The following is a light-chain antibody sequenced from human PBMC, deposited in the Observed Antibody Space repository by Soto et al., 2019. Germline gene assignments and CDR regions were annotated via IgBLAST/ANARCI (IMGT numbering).Light chain of an antibody. CDR2: DVS. CDR3: SSYTRTNTVL. Sequence: QSALTQPASVSGSPGQSITISCTGTSSDVGGYNYVSWYQQHPGKAPKFLIYDVSNRPSGVSNRFSGSKSGNTASLTISGLQAEDEADYYCSSYTRTNTVLIGGGTQLTVL. V-gene: IGLV2-14*03. CDR1: SSDVGGYNY. J-gene: IGLJ2*01.